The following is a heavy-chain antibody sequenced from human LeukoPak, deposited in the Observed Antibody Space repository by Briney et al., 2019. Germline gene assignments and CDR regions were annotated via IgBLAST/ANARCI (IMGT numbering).Heavy chain of an antibody. CDR1: GFTFSSYW. V-gene: IGHV3-74*01. J-gene: IGHJ4*02. Sequence: AGSLRLYCAASGFTFSSYWMHWVRPAPGNGLVWVSRTNSDGSSTSYADSVKGRFTISRDNAKNTLYLQMNSLRAEDTAVYYCASNWNHDYWGQGTLVTVSS. D-gene: IGHD1-14*01. CDR3: ASNWNHDY. CDR2: TNSDGSST.